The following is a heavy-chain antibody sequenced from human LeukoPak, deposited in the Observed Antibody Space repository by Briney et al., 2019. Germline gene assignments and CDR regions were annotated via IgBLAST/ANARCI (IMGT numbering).Heavy chain of an antibody. CDR3: SRESGAFSPFGY. Sequence: AGGSLRLSCAASGFTFSSYEMNWVRQAPGKGLEWIGEISLSGHTNYNPSLQSRVTMSLDESKNQVSLDLASVTDADTAVYYCSRESGAFSPFGYWGQGTLVTVHS. CDR1: GFTFSSYE. D-gene: IGHD1-26*01. CDR2: ISLSGHT. V-gene: IGHV4-4*02. J-gene: IGHJ4*02.